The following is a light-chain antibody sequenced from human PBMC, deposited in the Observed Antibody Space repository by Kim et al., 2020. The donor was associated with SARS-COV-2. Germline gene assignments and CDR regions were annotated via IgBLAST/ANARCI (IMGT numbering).Light chain of an antibody. CDR2: QDN. V-gene: IGLV3-1*01. J-gene: IGLJ2*01. Sequence: GDKYVCCYQQKSGRSPVLLIYQDNNRPSGIPGRFSGSNSGNTATLTISETQAIDEADYYCQTWHNRHVVFGGGTQLTVL. CDR3: QTWHNRHVV. CDR1: GDKY.